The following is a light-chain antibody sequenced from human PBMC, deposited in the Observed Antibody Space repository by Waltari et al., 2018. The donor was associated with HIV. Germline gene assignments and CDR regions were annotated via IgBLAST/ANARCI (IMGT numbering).Light chain of an antibody. CDR3: QQSYSTPCA. Sequence: DIQMTQSPSSLSASDGETVTIICRASENIGAYLNWYHHKSGAAPKLLIYGASSLQSAVPSRFSGSGFGTHFSLTINSLQADDFGTYYCQQSYSTPCAFGQGTNLEIK. CDR2: GAS. J-gene: IGKJ2*02. CDR1: ENIGAY. V-gene: IGKV1-39*01.